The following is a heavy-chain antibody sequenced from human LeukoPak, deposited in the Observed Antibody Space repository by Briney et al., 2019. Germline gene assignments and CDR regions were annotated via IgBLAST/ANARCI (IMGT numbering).Heavy chain of an antibody. CDR1: GGSISSYY. J-gene: IGHJ6*03. D-gene: IGHD2-2*01. CDR2: IYTSGST. Sequence: SETLSLTCTVSGGSISSYYWSWIRQPAGKGLEWIGRIYTSGSTNYNPSLKSRVTMSVDTSKNQFSLKLSSVTAADTAVYYCARVRNGVVPAAMVRYYYYYMDVWRKGTTVTISS. V-gene: IGHV4-4*07. CDR3: ARVRNGVVPAAMVRYYYYYMDV.